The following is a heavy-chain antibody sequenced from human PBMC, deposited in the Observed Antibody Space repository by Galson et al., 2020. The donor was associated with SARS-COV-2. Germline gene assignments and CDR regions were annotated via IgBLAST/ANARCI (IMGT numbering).Heavy chain of an antibody. Sequence: ASVKVSCKASGYTFTGYYMHWVRQAPGQGLEWMGWINPNSGGTNYAQKFQGRVTMTRDTSISTAYMELSRLRSDDTAVYYCARLGYCSSTSCYDYYYYYGMDVWGQGTTVT. D-gene: IGHD2-2*01. CDR1: GYTFTGYY. CDR2: INPNSGGT. V-gene: IGHV1-2*02. J-gene: IGHJ6*02. CDR3: ARLGYCSSTSCYDYYYYYGMDV.